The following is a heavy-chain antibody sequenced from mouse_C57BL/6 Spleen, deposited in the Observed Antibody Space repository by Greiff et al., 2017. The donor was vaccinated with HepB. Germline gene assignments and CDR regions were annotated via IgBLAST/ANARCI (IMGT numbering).Heavy chain of an antibody. CDR3: ARDRDDYGLDY. CDR1: GYSITSGYY. Sequence: ESGPGLVKPSQSLSLTCSVTGYSITSGYYWNWIRQFPGNKLEWMGYISYDGSNNYNPSLKNRISITRDTSKNQFFLKLNSVTTEDTATYYCARDRDDYGLDYWGQGTTLTVSS. CDR2: ISYDGSN. J-gene: IGHJ2*01. D-gene: IGHD2-4*01. V-gene: IGHV3-6*01.